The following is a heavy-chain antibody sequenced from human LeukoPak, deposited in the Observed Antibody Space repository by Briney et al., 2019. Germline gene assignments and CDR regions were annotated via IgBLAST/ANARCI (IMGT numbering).Heavy chain of an antibody. V-gene: IGHV1-2*02. D-gene: IGHD3-10*01. CDR2: INPNSGGT. Sequence: ASVKVSCKASGYTFTGYYMHWVRQAPGQGLEWMGWINPNSGGTNYAQKFQGRVTMTRDTSISTAYMELSRLRSDDTAVYYCASPDYYGSGSYYRPLSYWGQGTLVTVSS. CDR3: ASPDYYGSGSYYRPLSY. CDR1: GYTFTGYY. J-gene: IGHJ4*02.